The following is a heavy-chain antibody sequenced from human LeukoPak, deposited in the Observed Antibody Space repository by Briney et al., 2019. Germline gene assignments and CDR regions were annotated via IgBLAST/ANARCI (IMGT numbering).Heavy chain of an antibody. CDR2: IKQDGSEK. CDR3: RGSSWNVDY. V-gene: IGHV3-7*01. Sequence: GALRLSCAASGFTFSSYWKSWVRQAPGKGPEWVANIKQDGSEKYYVDSVKGRFTISRDNAKNSLYLQMNSLRAEDTAVYYCRGSSWNVDYWGQGTLVTVSS. CDR1: GFTFSSYW. D-gene: IGHD6-13*01. J-gene: IGHJ4*02.